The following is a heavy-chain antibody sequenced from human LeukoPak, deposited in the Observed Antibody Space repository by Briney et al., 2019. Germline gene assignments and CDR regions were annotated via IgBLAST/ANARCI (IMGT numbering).Heavy chain of an antibody. CDR2: IYYSGST. V-gene: IGHV4-39*07. CDR1: GGSISSSSYY. CDR3: ARVPYCSGGRCYLHYYYGMDV. D-gene: IGHD2-15*01. J-gene: IGHJ6*02. Sequence: KPSETLSLTCTVSGGSISSSSYYWGWIRQPPGKGLEWIGSIYYSGSTYYNPSLKSRVTISVDTSKNQLSLKLSSVTAADTAVYYCARVPYCSGGRCYLHYYYGMDVWGQGTTVTVSS.